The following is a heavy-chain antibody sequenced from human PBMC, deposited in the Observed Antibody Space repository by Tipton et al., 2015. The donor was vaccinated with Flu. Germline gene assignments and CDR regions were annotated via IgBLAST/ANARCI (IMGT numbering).Heavy chain of an antibody. Sequence: QSGPEVKKPGSSVKVSCKAIGGTFSSYAINWVRQAPGQGFEWMGWNSASNGNTNYAQNFQGRVTMTTDTSTSTAYMELRSLRSDDTAVYYCARKGSSWPEDYWGQGTLVTVSS. V-gene: IGHV1-18*01. D-gene: IGHD6-13*01. CDR3: ARKGSSWPEDY. CDR1: GGTFSSYA. J-gene: IGHJ4*02. CDR2: NSASNGNT.